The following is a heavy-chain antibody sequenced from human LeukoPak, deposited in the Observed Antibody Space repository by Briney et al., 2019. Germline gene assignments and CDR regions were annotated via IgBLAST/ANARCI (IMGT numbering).Heavy chain of an antibody. CDR3: AHKGPRRPFDS. J-gene: IGHJ4*02. V-gene: IGHV2-5*02. CDR1: GFSLSTSGVG. CDR2: IYWDDDK. Sequence: ESGPTLVNPTQTLTLTCTFSGFSLSTSGVGVGWIRQPPGKALEWLALIYWDDDKRYNPSLKSRLTITNDTLKNQVVLTMANMDPVDTATYYCAHKGPRRPFDSWGQGTLVTVSS.